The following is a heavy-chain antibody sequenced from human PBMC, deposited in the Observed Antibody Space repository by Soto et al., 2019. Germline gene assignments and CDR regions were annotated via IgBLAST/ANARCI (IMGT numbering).Heavy chain of an antibody. CDR3: AKDDYYDSSGYYS. V-gene: IGHV3-30*18. J-gene: IGHJ4*02. D-gene: IGHD3-22*01. Sequence: AGGSLRLSCAASGFTFSNNGMHWVRQAPGKGLEWVAFISNDESNTYYVDSVKGRFSISRDNSQNTLYLKMNSLRAEDTAVYYCAKDDYYDSSGYYSWGRGTPVTVSS. CDR1: GFTFSNNG. CDR2: ISNDESNT.